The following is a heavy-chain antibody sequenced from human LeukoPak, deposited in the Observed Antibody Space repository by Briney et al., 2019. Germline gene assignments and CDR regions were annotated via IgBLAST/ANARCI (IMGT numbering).Heavy chain of an antibody. D-gene: IGHD2-2*03. Sequence: ASVEVSCKASGYTFTGYYMHWVRHGPGQGLEWMGWINPNSGGTNYAQKFQDRVTMTRDTSINTGYMELSSLRSDDTAVYYCARDRLDIALAYDYWGQGTLVTVSS. J-gene: IGHJ4*02. V-gene: IGHV1-2*02. CDR3: ARDRLDIALAYDY. CDR1: GYTFTGYY. CDR2: INPNSGGT.